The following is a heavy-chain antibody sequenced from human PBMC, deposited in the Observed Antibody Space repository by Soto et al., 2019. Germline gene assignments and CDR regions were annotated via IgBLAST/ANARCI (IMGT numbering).Heavy chain of an antibody. CDR1: EGTFSGFA. Sequence: LQLVQSGAEVKSPGPSVNSSCKAFEGTFSGFAFSWVRQSPGQGLEWLGDIIPIFGRTHYAQKFQGRVTITADESTFTAYMELSSLTSDDTAVYYCARGDTHQLLRGWFDPWGQGTLVIVSS. D-gene: IGHD2-2*01. CDR2: IIPIFGRT. J-gene: IGHJ5*02. CDR3: ARGDTHQLLRGWFDP. V-gene: IGHV1-69*01.